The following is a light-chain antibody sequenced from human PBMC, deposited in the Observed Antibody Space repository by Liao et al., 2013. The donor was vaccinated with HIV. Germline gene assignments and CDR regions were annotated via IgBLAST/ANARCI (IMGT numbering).Light chain of an antibody. CDR1: GLGDKY. V-gene: IGLV3-1*01. CDR3: QAWDSNSWV. Sequence: SYEMTQLPSVSVSPGQTASVTCSGDGLGDKYVSWYQQRPGHSPILVIYEDTKRPSGIPERFSGSNSGNTATLTISGTQTMDEADYYCQAWDSNSWVFGGGTELTVL. CDR2: EDT. J-gene: IGLJ3*02.